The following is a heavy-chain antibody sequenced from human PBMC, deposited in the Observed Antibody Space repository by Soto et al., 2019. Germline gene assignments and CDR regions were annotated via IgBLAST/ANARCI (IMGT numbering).Heavy chain of an antibody. D-gene: IGHD3-10*01. CDR2: ISVYNGNT. Sequence: ASVKVSRKASGYTFNSYGISWGREGPGQGLEWMGWISVYNGNTIYAQKLQGRVTMTTDTSTSTAYMELRSLRSDDTAVYYCASGWFGEFVYYFDYWGQGTLVTVSS. V-gene: IGHV1-18*01. J-gene: IGHJ4*02. CDR3: ASGWFGEFVYYFDY. CDR1: GYTFNSYG.